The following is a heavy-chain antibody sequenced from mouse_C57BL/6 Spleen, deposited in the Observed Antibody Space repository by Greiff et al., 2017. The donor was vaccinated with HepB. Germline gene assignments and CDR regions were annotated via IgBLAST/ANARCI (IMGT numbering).Heavy chain of an antibody. CDR1: GYAFSSSW. D-gene: IGHD1-1*01. CDR2: IYPGDGDT. Sequence: QVQLQHSGPELVKPGASVKISCKASGYAFSSSWMNWVKQRPGKGLEWIGRIYPGDGDTNYNGKFKGKATLTADKSSSTAYMQLSSLTSEDSAVYFCARWDTTVVADYFDYWGQGTTLTVSS. V-gene: IGHV1-82*01. CDR3: ARWDTTVVADYFDY. J-gene: IGHJ2*01.